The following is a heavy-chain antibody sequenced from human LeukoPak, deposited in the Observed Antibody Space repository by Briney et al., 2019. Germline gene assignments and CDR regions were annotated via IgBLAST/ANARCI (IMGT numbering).Heavy chain of an antibody. CDR1: GFTFSSYS. CDR3: ARGGLSGYYYDSSGYQLDY. D-gene: IGHD3-22*01. Sequence: GGSLRLSCAASGFTFSSYSMNWVRQAPGKGLEWVSYISSSSSTIYYADSVKGRFTISRGNAKNSLYLQMNSLRDEDTAVYYCARGGLSGYYYDSSGYQLDYWGQGTLVTVSS. CDR2: ISSSSSTI. V-gene: IGHV3-48*02. J-gene: IGHJ4*02.